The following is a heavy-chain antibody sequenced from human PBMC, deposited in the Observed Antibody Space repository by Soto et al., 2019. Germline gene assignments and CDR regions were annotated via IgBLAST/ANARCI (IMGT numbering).Heavy chain of an antibody. CDR1: GYTFTGYY. Sequence: ASVKVSCKASGYTFTGYYMHWVRQAPGQGLEWMGWINPNSGGTNYAQKFQGWVTMTRDTSISTAYMELSRLRSDDTAVYYCARDLDGPMALPLVPAAISPQGYGMDVWGQGTTVTVSS. CDR3: ARDLDGPMALPLVPAAISPQGYGMDV. V-gene: IGHV1-2*04. J-gene: IGHJ6*02. CDR2: INPNSGGT. D-gene: IGHD2-2*01.